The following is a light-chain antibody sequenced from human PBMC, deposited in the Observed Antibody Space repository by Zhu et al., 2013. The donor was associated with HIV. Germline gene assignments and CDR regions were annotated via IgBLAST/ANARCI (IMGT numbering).Light chain of an antibody. CDR3: QSYDRSLSGVI. V-gene: IGLV2-23*02. Sequence: QSALTQSASVSGSPGQAITISCTGTSSDVGTYNLVSWYQQHPGKGPKLIVFEVTKRPSGVSNRFSGSKSGNTASLTISGLQAEDEGDYYCQSYDRSLSGVIFGGGTKLTVL. J-gene: IGLJ2*01. CDR1: SSDVGTYNL. CDR2: EVT.